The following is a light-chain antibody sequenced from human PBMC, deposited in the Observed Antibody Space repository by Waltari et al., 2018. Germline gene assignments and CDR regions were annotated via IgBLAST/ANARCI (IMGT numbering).Light chain of an antibody. Sequence: EIVMTQSPATLSVSQGERSTLSCRASQSISSNLAWYQQKHGQAPRLLIYGASTRATGIPVRFSGSGSGTDFTLTISSLQSEDFAVYHCQQYNDWPRTFGQGTKVEIK. J-gene: IGKJ1*01. CDR2: GAS. CDR3: QQYNDWPRT. CDR1: QSISSN. V-gene: IGKV3-15*01.